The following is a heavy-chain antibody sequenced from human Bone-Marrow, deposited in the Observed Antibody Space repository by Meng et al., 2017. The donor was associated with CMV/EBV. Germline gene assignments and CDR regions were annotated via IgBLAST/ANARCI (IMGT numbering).Heavy chain of an antibody. V-gene: IGHV3-23*01. CDR1: GFTFGDYS. Sequence: GESLKISCIGSGFTFGDYSVSWGRQAPGKGLEWVSAISGSGGSTYYADSVKGRFTISRDNSKNTLYLQMNSLRAEDTAVYYCAKDSVQWLVPDAFDIWGQGTMVTVSS. CDR3: AKDSVQWLVPDAFDI. CDR2: ISGSGGST. J-gene: IGHJ3*02. D-gene: IGHD6-19*01.